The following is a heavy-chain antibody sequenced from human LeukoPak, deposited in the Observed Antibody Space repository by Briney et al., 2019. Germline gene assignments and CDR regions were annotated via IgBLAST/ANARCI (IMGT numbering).Heavy chain of an antibody. CDR1: GFTFSSYS. J-gene: IGHJ6*03. V-gene: IGHV3-21*01. Sequence: GGSLRLSCAASGFTFSSYSMNWVRQAPGKAMEWVSSITSIGTYIFYADSVKGRFTISRDNAKNSLYLQMDSLGPEDTAVYYCARDPYSGLYGNDYYYYMDVWGKGTTVTISS. D-gene: IGHD1-26*01. CDR2: ITSIGTYI. CDR3: ARDPYSGLYGNDYYYYMDV.